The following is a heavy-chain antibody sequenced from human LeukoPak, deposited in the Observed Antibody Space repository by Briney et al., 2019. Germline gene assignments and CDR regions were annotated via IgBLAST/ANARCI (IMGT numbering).Heavy chain of an antibody. Sequence: GGSLRLSCAASGFTFGNSWVHWVRQAPGKGLVSVSLINADGSTATYADSVKGRFTISRDNARNTLSLQMNSLTIEDTAVYYCVVVVEPPDSDGFDVWGQGRMITVSS. V-gene: IGHV3-74*01. CDR3: VVVVEPPDSDGFDV. CDR2: INADGSTA. D-gene: IGHD1-14*01. J-gene: IGHJ3*01. CDR1: GFTFGNSW.